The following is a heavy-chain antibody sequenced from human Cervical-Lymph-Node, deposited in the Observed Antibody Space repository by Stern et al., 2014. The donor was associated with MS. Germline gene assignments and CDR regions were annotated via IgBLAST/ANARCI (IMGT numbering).Heavy chain of an antibody. J-gene: IGHJ4*02. Sequence: VQLVESGGGVVQPGRSLRLSWAASGFSFSRYAMHWVRQAPGKGLEWVALIWYDGGNPYYAYSVTCRFTISRENFKNTLYLQMNSLRAEDTAVYYCASAYSSSHYYFDYWGQGTLVTVSS. CDR1: GFSFSRYA. CDR2: IWYDGGNP. V-gene: IGHV3-33*01. D-gene: IGHD6-13*01. CDR3: ASAYSSSHYYFDY.